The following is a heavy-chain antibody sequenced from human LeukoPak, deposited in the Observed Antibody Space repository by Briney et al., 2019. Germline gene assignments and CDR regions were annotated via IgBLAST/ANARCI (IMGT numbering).Heavy chain of an antibody. D-gene: IGHD5-24*01. CDR1: GLEFSGYS. CDR2: IRSSSSII. J-gene: IGHJ4*02. V-gene: IGHV3-48*02. Sequence: GGSLRLSCGVSGLEFSGYSMNWVRRAPGKGLEWVSYIRSSSSIIYYAESVKGRFTISRDNAKNSLYLQMNSLRDEDTAVYCCTRGRGPDGYNYFDYRGQGTQVTVSS. CDR3: TRGRGPDGYNYFDY.